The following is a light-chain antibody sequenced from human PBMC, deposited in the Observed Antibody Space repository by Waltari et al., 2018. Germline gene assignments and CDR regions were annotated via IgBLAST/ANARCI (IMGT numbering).Light chain of an antibody. CDR3: QSYDKSLSGWV. V-gene: IGLV1-40*01. CDR1: RSNLGAQYD. J-gene: IGLJ3*02. CDR2: DTN. Sequence: QSVLTQPPSVSGAPGQSVPISCAGGRSNLGAQYDIHWYQFLPETAPRLLIFDTNKRPSGVPDRFSGSKSGTSASLAITGLQPEDEALYYCQSYDKSLSGWVFGGGTKLTVL.